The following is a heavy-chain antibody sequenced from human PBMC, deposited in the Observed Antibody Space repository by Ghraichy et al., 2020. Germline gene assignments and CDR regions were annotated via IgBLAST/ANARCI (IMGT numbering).Heavy chain of an antibody. Sequence: SQTLSLTCAISGDSVSSNSAAWNWIRQSPSRGLEWLGRTYYRSKWYNDYAVSVKSRITINPDTSKNQFSLQLNSVTPEDTAVYYCARGYYVFYYGSGSTYWFDPWGQGTLVTVSS. V-gene: IGHV6-1*01. CDR1: GDSVSSNSAA. J-gene: IGHJ5*02. CDR2: TYYRSKWYN. CDR3: ARGYYVFYYGSGSTYWFDP. D-gene: IGHD3-10*01.